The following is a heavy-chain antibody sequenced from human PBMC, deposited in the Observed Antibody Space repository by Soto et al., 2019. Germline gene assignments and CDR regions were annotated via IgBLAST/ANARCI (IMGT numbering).Heavy chain of an antibody. CDR3: AKDPTGDYVAAFHS. Sequence: EVQLLESGGGLVQPGGSLRLSCRASGFSFSSFAMTWVRQAPGKGLEWVSSIGGSGIITYYTDSVKGRFTISRHNSGNTLLLHMTSLRSDDSAVYYCAKDPTGDYVAAFHSWGQGTLVTVSS. CDR2: IGGSGIIT. D-gene: IGHD4-17*01. CDR1: GFSFSSFA. J-gene: IGHJ4*02. V-gene: IGHV3-23*01.